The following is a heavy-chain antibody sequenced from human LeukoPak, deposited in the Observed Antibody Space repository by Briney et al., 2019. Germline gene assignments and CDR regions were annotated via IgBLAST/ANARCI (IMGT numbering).Heavy chain of an antibody. CDR1: GFTFSTYG. CDR2: ISSSGSTI. Sequence: GGSLRLSCAGSGFTFSTYGMSWVRQAPGKGLEWVSYISSSGSTIYYADSVKGRFTISRDNAKNSLYLQMNSLRAEDTAVYYCARGEAYCSSTSCYPYYYGMDVWGQGTTVTVSS. D-gene: IGHD2-2*01. CDR3: ARGEAYCSSTSCYPYYYGMDV. J-gene: IGHJ6*02. V-gene: IGHV3-48*04.